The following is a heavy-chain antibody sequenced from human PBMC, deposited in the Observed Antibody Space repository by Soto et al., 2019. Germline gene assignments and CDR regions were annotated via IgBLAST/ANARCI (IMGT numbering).Heavy chain of an antibody. CDR3: SREAPLVATNDY. CDR1: GYTFTSYG. D-gene: IGHD5-12*01. Sequence: QVQLVQSGAEVKKPGASVQVSCKASGYTFTSYGISWVRQAPGQGLEWMGWISAYNGNTNYAQKLQGRVTMTTDTSTSTGYMELRSVISDDTAVYYCSREAPLVATNDYWGQGTLVTVSS. CDR2: ISAYNGNT. V-gene: IGHV1-18*04. J-gene: IGHJ4*02.